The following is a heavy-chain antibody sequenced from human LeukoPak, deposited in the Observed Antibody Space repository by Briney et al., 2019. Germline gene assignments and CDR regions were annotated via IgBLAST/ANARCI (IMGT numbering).Heavy chain of an antibody. V-gene: IGHV3-23*01. D-gene: IGHD2-15*01. J-gene: IGHJ4*02. CDR3: AKAGSNLQYCGGGSCPFDY. Sequence: PGGSLRLSCAASGFTFDDYGMSGVRQVPGKGLEWVSALSGSGGSTYYADSVKGRFTISRDNSKNTLYLQMNSLSAEDTAVYYCAKAGSNLQYCGGGSCPFDYWGQGTLVTVSS. CDR2: LSGSGGST. CDR1: GFTFDDYG.